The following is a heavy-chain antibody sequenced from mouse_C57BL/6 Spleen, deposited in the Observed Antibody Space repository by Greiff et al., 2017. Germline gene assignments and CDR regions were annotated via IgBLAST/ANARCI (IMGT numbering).Heavy chain of an antibody. Sequence: VQLQQPGAELVRPGSSVKLSCKASGYTFTSYWMHWVKQRPIQGLEWIGNIDPSDSETHYNQKFKDKATLTVDKSSTTAYMQLSSLTSEDSAVYYWARSPPNDGGSFYFDYWGQGTTLTV. V-gene: IGHV1-52*01. D-gene: IGHD1-1*02. CDR2: IDPSDSET. J-gene: IGHJ2*01. CDR3: ARSPPNDGGSFYFDY. CDR1: GYTFTSYW.